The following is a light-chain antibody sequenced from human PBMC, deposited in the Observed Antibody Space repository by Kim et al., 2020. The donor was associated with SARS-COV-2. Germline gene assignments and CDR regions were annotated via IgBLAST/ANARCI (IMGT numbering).Light chain of an antibody. CDR1: SSNIGSNT. CDR2: SNN. Sequence: GQGVTITCSGSSSNIGSNTVNWYQQLPGPAPKLLIYSNNQRPSGVPDRFSGSKSGTSASLAISGLQSEDEADYYCAAWDDSLNGVVFGGGTQLTVL. CDR3: AAWDDSLNGVV. J-gene: IGLJ2*01. V-gene: IGLV1-44*01.